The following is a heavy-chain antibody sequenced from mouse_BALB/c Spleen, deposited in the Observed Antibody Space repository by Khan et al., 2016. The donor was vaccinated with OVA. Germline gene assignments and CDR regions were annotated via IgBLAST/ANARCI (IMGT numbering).Heavy chain of an antibody. CDR3: TRSTLDHCNSKQAWFAY. D-gene: IGHD2-1*01. CDR1: GYTFTNFY. V-gene: IGHV1S81*02. CDR2: INPTNGGT. J-gene: IGHJ3*01. Sequence: QVQLQQPGAELVKPGASVKLSCKASGYTFTNFYMYWVRQSPGQGLEWIGQINPTNGGTNFNEKFKTKATLTVDKSSSTADMQLSSLTSEDSAVYYCTRSTLDHCNSKQAWFAYWGQGTPVTGSA.